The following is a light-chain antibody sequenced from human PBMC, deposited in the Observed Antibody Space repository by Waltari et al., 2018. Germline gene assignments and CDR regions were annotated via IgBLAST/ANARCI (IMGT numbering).Light chain of an antibody. CDR1: QGISNA. CDR3: QQRKSYPLT. CDR2: AAS. V-gene: IGKV1-17*01. Sequence: DIQMTQSPSSLSASVGDKVTITCRASQGISNALAWYQQKPGKAPKLLIYAASSLQSGVPSRFSGSGSGTDFTFTISSLQPEDFAVYYCQQRKSYPLTFGGGTKVESK. J-gene: IGKJ4*01.